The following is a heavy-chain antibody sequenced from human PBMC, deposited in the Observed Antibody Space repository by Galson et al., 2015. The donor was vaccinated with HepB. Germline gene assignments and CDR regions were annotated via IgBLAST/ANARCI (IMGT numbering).Heavy chain of an antibody. D-gene: IGHD3-3*01. CDR3: ARDSYYDFWSGYSNFDY. CDR1: GFTFSSYG. V-gene: IGHV3-33*01. CDR2: IWYDGSNK. Sequence: SLRLSCAASGFTFSSYGMHWVRQAPGKGLEWVAVIWYDGSNKYYADSVKGRFTISRDNSKNTLYLQMNSLRAEDTAVYYCARDSYYDFWSGYSNFDYWGQGTLVTVSS. J-gene: IGHJ4*02.